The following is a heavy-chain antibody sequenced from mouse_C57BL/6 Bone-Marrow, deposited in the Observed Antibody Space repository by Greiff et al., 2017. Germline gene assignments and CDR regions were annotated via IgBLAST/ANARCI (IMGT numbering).Heavy chain of an antibody. V-gene: IGHV5-4*01. J-gene: IGHJ3*01. CDR3: TRDPLSYDYSCFSY. Sequence: DVMLVESGGGLVKPGGSLKLSCAASGFTFSSYAMSWVRQTPEKRLAWVATISAGGSYTYYPDNVKGRFTISRNNAKNNLYLQMSHLKSEYTAMYDFTRDPLSYDYSCFSYCGQGTLVTVSA. CDR1: GFTFSSYA. D-gene: IGHD2-4*01. CDR2: ISAGGSYT.